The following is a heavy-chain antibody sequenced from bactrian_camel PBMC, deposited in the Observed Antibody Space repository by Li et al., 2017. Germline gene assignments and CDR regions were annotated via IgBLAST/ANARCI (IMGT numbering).Heavy chain of an antibody. J-gene: IGHJ4*01. CDR1: RSGWVNNY. V-gene: IGHV3S53*01. CDR2: IDESGTI. Sequence: VQLVESGGGSVQAGGSLSLSCAASRSGWVNNYMGWFRQVPKKEREGIGAIDESGTITYTESMKGRFTISKDNAVNTLYLQIDSLKPEDTAMYYCAANFGGSWYPTLEDYDHAYWGQGTQVTVS. CDR3: AANFGGSWYPTLEDYDHAY. D-gene: IGHD4*01.